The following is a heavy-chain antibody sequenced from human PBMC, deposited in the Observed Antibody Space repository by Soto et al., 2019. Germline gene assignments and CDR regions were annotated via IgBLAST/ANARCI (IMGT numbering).Heavy chain of an antibody. V-gene: IGHV1-69*13. J-gene: IGHJ6*02. CDR1: GGTFSSYA. CDR3: AREQYSYGSYYYYGMDV. CDR2: IIPIFGTA. Sequence: SVKVSCKASGGTFSSYAISWVRQAPGQGLEWMGGIIPIFGTANYAQKFQGRVTITADESTSTAYMELSSLRSEDTAVYYCAREQYSYGSYYYYGMDVWGQGTTVTVSS. D-gene: IGHD5-18*01.